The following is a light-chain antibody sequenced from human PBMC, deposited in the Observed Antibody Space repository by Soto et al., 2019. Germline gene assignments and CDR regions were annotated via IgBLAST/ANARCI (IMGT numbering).Light chain of an antibody. CDR2: GAS. CDR3: QHYGSSPLT. V-gene: IGKV3-20*01. J-gene: IGKJ4*01. Sequence: EIVLTQSPGTLSLSPGERATLSCRASQSVSNSFLAWYQQKPGQAPRLLIYGASSRVTGLPDRFSGSGSGTDFTLTISRLEPEDFAVYYCQHYGSSPLTFGGGTNVEI. CDR1: QSVSNSF.